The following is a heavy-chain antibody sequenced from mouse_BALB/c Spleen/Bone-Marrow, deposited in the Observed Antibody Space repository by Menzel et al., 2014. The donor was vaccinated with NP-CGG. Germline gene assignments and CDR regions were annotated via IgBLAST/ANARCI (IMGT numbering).Heavy chain of an antibody. D-gene: IGHD2-1*01. CDR2: IYPGDGDT. V-gene: IGHV1-80*01. CDR3: ARSGKGVMDY. J-gene: IGHJ4*01. CDR1: GYVFSTYW. Sequence: VQLQQSGAELVRPGSSVKISCKASGYVFSTYWMNWVKQRPGQGPERIGQIYPGDGDTNYNGKFKDKVILTAGKSSSTAYMQLSSLTSEDSAVYFCARSGKGVMDYWGQGTSVTVSS.